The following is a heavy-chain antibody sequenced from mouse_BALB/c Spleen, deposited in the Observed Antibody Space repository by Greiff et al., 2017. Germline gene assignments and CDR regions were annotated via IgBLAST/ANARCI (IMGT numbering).Heavy chain of an antibody. CDR1: GFTFSSYG. Sequence: DVKLVESGGGLVQPGGSLKLSCAASGFTFSSYGMSWVRQTPDKRLELVATINSNGGSTYYPDSVKGRFTISRDNAKNTLYLQMSSLKSEDTAMYYCARVRLREFDYWGQGTTLTVSS. CDR2: INSNGGST. CDR3: ARVRLREFDY. D-gene: IGHD1-2*01. J-gene: IGHJ2*01. V-gene: IGHV5-6-3*01.